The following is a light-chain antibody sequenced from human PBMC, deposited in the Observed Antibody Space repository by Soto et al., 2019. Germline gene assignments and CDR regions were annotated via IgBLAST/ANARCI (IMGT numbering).Light chain of an antibody. CDR1: QSVTTK. Sequence: EIVMTQSPATLSVSPGERASLSCRASQSVTTKLAWYQQKGGQAPRLLIYDASSRPTGIPARFSGRVSGTQLTLTISSLQSEDFAVHYCQQYNDRPPWTFGQGTKVQI. J-gene: IGKJ1*01. V-gene: IGKV3-15*01. CDR2: DAS. CDR3: QQYNDRPPWT.